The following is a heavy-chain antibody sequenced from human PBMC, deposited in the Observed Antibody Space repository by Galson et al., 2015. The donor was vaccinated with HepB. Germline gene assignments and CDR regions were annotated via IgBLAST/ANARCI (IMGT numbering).Heavy chain of an antibody. Sequence: VSCKASGYTFTGYYMHWVRQAPGQGLEWMGWIIPIFGTANYAQKFQGRVTITADESTSTAYMELSSLRSEDTAVYYCASRCSGGSCFAFDIWGQGTMVTVSS. V-gene: IGHV1-69*01. J-gene: IGHJ3*02. CDR2: IIPIFGTA. CDR3: ASRCSGGSCFAFDI. D-gene: IGHD2-15*01. CDR1: GYTFTGYY.